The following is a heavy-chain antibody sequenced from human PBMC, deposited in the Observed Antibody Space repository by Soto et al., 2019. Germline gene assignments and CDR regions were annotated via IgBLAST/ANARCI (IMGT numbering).Heavy chain of an antibody. CDR2: IKEDGSEK. V-gene: IGHV3-7*05. D-gene: IGHD6-19*01. CDR3: AHAAV. CDR1: GFALSRYW. J-gene: IGHJ4*02. Sequence: EVQVVESGGGLVQPGGSLRLSCAVSGFALSRYWMSWVRQAPGKGLEWVANIKEDGSEKHYVDSVKGRFTISRDNAKNSLYLQMNSLRAEDTAVYYCAHAAVRAQGTLVTVSS.